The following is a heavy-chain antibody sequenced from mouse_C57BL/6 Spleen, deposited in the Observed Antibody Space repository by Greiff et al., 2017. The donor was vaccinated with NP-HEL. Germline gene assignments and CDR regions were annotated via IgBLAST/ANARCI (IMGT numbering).Heavy chain of an antibody. D-gene: IGHD2-5*01. CDR1: GFSLTSYG. Sequence: QVQLQQSGPGLVQPSQSLSITCTVSGFSLTSYGVHWVRQSPGKGLEWLGVIWRGGSTAYYAAFISRLSISKDNSTSQVFFKMTSLQADDAAIYYCSMFYSNYYFDYWGQGTTLTVSS. V-gene: IGHV2-2*01. CDR3: SMFYSNYYFDY. J-gene: IGHJ2*01. CDR2: IWRGGST.